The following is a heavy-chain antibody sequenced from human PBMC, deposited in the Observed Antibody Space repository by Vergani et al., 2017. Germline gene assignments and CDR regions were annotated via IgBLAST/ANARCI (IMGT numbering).Heavy chain of an antibody. CDR3: ARGNYGSGSYYNPYYFDY. Sequence: QVQLQESGPGLVKPSETLSLTCTVSGGSISSYYWSWIRQPPGKGLEWIGYIYYSGSTNYNPSLKSRVTISVDTSKNQFSLKLSSVPAADTAVYYCARGNYGSGSYYNPYYFDYWGQGTLVTVSS. D-gene: IGHD3-10*01. CDR1: GGSISSYY. CDR2: IYYSGST. V-gene: IGHV4-59*01. J-gene: IGHJ4*02.